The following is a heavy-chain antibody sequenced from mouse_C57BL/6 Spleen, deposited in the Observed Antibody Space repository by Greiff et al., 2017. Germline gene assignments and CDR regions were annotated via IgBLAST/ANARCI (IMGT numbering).Heavy chain of an antibody. D-gene: IGHD4-1*01. CDR1: GYSFTGYY. J-gene: IGHJ1*03. CDR2: INPSTGGT. Sequence: EVQLQQSGPELVKPGASVKISCKASGYSFTGYYMNWVKQSPEKSLEWIGEINPSTGGTTYNQKFKAKATLTVDKSSSTAYMQLKSLTSEDSAVYYCARTGTGHWYFDVWGTGTTVTVSS. V-gene: IGHV1-42*01. CDR3: ARTGTGHWYFDV.